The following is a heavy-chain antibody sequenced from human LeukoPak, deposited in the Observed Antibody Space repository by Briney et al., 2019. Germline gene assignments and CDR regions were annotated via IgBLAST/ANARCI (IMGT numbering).Heavy chain of an antibody. Sequence: ASVKVSCKASGYTLPEFAMHWMRQAPGKGLEWMGGFDPEEGKTIYAQKFQGRVTMTEDKSTDTAYMELSRLKSEDTAVYYCATELAGWATVGKWGQGTLVTVSA. CDR2: FDPEEGKT. CDR3: ATELAGWATVGK. J-gene: IGHJ4*02. D-gene: IGHD6-19*01. V-gene: IGHV1-24*01. CDR1: GYTLPEFA.